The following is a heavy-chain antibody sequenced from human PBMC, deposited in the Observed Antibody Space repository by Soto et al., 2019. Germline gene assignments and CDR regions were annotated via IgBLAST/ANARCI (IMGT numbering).Heavy chain of an antibody. CDR2: IYYSGYA. CDR3: ARPTSTDLRDPFDI. D-gene: IGHD4-17*01. V-gene: IGHV4-39*01. J-gene: IGHJ3*02. CDR1: GASISSTRYY. Sequence: QVQLQESGPGLVKPSETLSLTCTVSGASISSTRYYWGWIRQPPGQGLEWIGSIYYSGYAYYNPSLKSRVPISVDTSRDQVSLNLRSMTAADTAVYYCARPTSTDLRDPFDIWGQGIMVTVSS.